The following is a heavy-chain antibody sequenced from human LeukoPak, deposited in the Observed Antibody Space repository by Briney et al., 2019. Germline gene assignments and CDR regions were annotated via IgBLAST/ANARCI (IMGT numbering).Heavy chain of an antibody. CDR1: GFTFSSYS. CDR2: ISGSSSYI. V-gene: IGHV3-21*01. J-gene: IGHJ3*02. Sequence: GGSLRLSCAASGFTFSSYSMSWVRQAPGKGLEWVSSISGSSSYINYADSVKGRFTISRDNAQNSLFLQLNSLRAEDTAVYYCARDPYSSGWYKDAFDIWGQGTMVTVSS. CDR3: ARDPYSSGWYKDAFDI. D-gene: IGHD6-19*01.